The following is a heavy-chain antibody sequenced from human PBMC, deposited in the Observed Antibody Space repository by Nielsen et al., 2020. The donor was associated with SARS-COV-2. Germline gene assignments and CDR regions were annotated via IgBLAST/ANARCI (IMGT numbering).Heavy chain of an antibody. CDR3: VRRPAAPRGSEFDY. J-gene: IGHJ4*02. D-gene: IGHD6-25*01. CDR1: GFTFDDYT. Sequence: GGSLRLSCAAPGFTFDDYTMHWVRQAPGKGLEWVSLISWDGDSTYYADSVKGRFTISRDNSKNSLYLQMNSLRTEDTAFYYCVRRPAAPRGSEFDYWGQGTLVTVSS. V-gene: IGHV3-43*01. CDR2: ISWDGDST.